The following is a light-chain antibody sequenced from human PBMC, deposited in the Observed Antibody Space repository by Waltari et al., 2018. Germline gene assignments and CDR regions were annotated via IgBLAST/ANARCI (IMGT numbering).Light chain of an antibody. CDR1: SSDAGGYTS. CDR3: SSYSGSNKLV. J-gene: IGLJ2*01. Sequence: QSALTQPPSASGSPGQSVTISCTGTSSDAGGYTSAPWYQQHPGKAPKPMIFEVTKRPSGVPDRFSGSKSGNTASLTVSGLQAEDETDYYCSSYSGSNKLVVGGGTKLTVL. CDR2: EVT. V-gene: IGLV2-8*01.